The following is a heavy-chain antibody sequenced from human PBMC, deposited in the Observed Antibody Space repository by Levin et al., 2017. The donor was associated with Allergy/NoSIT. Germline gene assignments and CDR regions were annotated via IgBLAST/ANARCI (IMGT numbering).Heavy chain of an antibody. Sequence: GGSLRLSCTVSGFIFRDYAISWVRQAPGKGLEWVAFIRNKEYGEKTQYAASVQGRFTISRDDSTGIASLQMNSLTIEDTAVYYCIRGYSGYYAEYFYHWGQGTVVTVSS. CDR1: GFIFRDYA. D-gene: IGHD3-22*01. CDR3: IRGYSGYYAEYFYH. V-gene: IGHV3-49*04. J-gene: IGHJ1*01. CDR2: IRNKEYGEKT.